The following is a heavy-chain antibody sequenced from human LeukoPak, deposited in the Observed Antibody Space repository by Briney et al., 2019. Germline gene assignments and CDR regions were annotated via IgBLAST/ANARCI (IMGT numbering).Heavy chain of an antibody. Sequence: ASVKVSCKASGYTFTSYGISWVRQAPGQGLEWMGWISAYNGNTNYAQKLQGRVTMTTDTSTSTAYMELRSLRSDDTAVYYCARAPSIQGIVGATPPDYWGQGTLVTVSS. V-gene: IGHV1-18*01. CDR1: GYTFTSYG. CDR2: ISAYNGNT. D-gene: IGHD1-26*01. CDR3: ARAPSIQGIVGATPPDY. J-gene: IGHJ4*02.